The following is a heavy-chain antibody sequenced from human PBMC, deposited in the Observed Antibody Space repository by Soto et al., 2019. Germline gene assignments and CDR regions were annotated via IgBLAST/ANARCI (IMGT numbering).Heavy chain of an antibody. Sequence: SETLSLTCAVYGGSFSGYYWSWFRQPPGKGLEWIGEINHSGSTNYNPSLKSRVTISVDTSKNQFSLKLSSVTAADTAVYYCARSISSSHRPDVWGQGTTVTV. D-gene: IGHD6-13*01. CDR1: GGSFSGYY. V-gene: IGHV4-34*01. CDR2: INHSGST. J-gene: IGHJ6*02. CDR3: ARSISSSHRPDV.